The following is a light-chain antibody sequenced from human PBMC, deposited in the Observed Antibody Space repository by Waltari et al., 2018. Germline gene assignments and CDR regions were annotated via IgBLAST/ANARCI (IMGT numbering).Light chain of an antibody. J-gene: IGKJ4*01. CDR1: QDINNY. Sequence: DIQMTQSPSSLSASVGDRVTITCRASQDINNYLAWFQQKPGKAPKSLIYAASNLQSGVPSKFSGGGSGTDFTLTISSLQPEDFATYYCQQYNSYPLTFGGGTKVEIK. CDR3: QQYNSYPLT. CDR2: AAS. V-gene: IGKV1-16*02.